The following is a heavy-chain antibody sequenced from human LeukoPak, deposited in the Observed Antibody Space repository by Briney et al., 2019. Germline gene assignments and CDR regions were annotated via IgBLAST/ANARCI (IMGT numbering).Heavy chain of an antibody. J-gene: IGHJ5*02. CDR3: ASYDSSSRSNWFDP. CDR1: GGSFSGYY. V-gene: IGHV4-34*01. Sequence: PSETLSLTCAVYGGSFSGYYWSWIRQPPGKGLEWIGEINHSGSTNYNPSLKSRVTISVDTSKNQFSLKLSSVTAADTAVYYCASYDSSSRSNWFDPWGQGTLVTVSS. CDR2: INHSGST. D-gene: IGHD6-6*01.